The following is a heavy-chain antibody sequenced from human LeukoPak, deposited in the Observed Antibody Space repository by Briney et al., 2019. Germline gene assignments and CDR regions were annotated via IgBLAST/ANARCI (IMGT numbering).Heavy chain of an antibody. CDR3: ATEPKQFTNYYYGMDV. Sequence: ASVKVSCKVSGYTLTELSRHWVRQAPGKGLEWMGGFDPEDGETIYAQKFQGRVTMTEDTSTDTAYMELNSLRSEDTALYYCATEPKQFTNYYYGMDVWGQGTTVTVSS. CDR2: FDPEDGET. V-gene: IGHV1-24*01. J-gene: IGHJ6*02. CDR1: GYTLTELS. D-gene: IGHD6-19*01.